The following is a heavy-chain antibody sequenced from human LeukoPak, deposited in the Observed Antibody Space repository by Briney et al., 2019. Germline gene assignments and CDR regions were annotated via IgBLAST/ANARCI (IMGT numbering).Heavy chain of an antibody. CDR2: ISAYNGNT. D-gene: IGHD2-2*01. V-gene: IGHV1-18*01. CDR3: ARGWADIVVVPASREFDP. J-gene: IGHJ5*02. CDR1: GYTFTSYG. Sequence: ASVKVSCKASGYTFTSYGISWVRQAPGQGLEWMGWISAYNGNTNYAQKLQGRVTMTADISTSTAYMELRSLRSDDTAVYYCARGWADIVVVPASREFDPWGQGTLVTVSS.